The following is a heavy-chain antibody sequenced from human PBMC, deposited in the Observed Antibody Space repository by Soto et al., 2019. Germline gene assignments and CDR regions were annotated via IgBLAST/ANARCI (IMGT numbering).Heavy chain of an antibody. CDR1: GFTFYNYA. CDR3: ARGRPHYYDFWSGYYPAQYFDY. V-gene: IGHV3-21*01. CDR2: ISSSSSYI. D-gene: IGHD3-3*01. J-gene: IGHJ4*02. Sequence: GGSLRLSCAASGFTFYNYAMNWVRQAPGKGLEWVSSISSSSSYIYYADSVKGRFTISRDNAKNSLYLQMNSLRAEDTAVYYCARGRPHYYDFWSGYYPAQYFDYWGQGTLVTVS.